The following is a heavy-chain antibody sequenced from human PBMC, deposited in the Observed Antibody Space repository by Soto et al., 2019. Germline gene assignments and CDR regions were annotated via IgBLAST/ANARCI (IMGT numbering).Heavy chain of an antibody. D-gene: IGHD3-16*02. Sequence: SVKVSCKASGYTFTSYDINWVRQATGQGLEWMGWMNPNSGNTGYAQKFQGRVTMTRNTSISTAYMELSSLRSEDTAVYYCARVLDDDYVWGSYRYFDYWGQGTLVTVSS. CDR1: GYTFTSYD. CDR2: MNPNSGNT. V-gene: IGHV1-8*01. CDR3: ARVLDDDYVWGSYRYFDY. J-gene: IGHJ4*02.